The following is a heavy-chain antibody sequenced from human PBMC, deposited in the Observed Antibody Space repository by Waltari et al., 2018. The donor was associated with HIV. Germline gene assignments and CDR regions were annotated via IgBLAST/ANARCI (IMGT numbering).Heavy chain of an antibody. CDR3: ATQRDSGSYYLDH. D-gene: IGHD3-10*01. CDR2: MNPNSGNT. J-gene: IGHJ4*02. V-gene: IGHV1-8*01. CDR1: GYTFTKYD. Sequence: QVQVVQSGAEVKKPGASVTVSCKTSGYTFTKYDINWVRQATGQGLEWLGWMNPNSGNTGYAQNVQGRITMTRKTSIDTAYMELRGLTSDDTAVYYCATQRDSGSYYLDHWGQGTLVTVSP.